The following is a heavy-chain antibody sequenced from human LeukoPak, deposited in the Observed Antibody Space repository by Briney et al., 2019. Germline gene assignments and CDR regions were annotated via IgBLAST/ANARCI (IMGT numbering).Heavy chain of an antibody. CDR1: GFTFSSYA. CDR2: ISGSGGST. V-gene: IGHV3-23*01. D-gene: IGHD3-3*01. Sequence: GGSLRLSCAASGFTFSSYAMSRVRQAPGKGLEWVSAISGSGGSTYYADSVKGRFTISRDNSKNTLYLQMNSLRAEDTAVYYCAKDLSATKFGVGPEGFAFDIWGQGTMVTVSS. CDR3: AKDLSATKFGVGPEGFAFDI. J-gene: IGHJ3*02.